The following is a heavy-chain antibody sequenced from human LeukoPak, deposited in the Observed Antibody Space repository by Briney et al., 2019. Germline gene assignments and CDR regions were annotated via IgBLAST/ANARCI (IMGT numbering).Heavy chain of an antibody. V-gene: IGHV1-2*02. CDR2: INPNSGGT. CDR3: ARGKYSSSWYSLFDY. D-gene: IGHD6-13*01. Sequence: ASVKVSCTASGYTFTGYYMHWVRQPPGQGLEWMGWINPNSGGTNYAQKFQGRVTMTRDTSISTAYMELSRLRSDDTAVYYCARGKYSSSWYSLFDYWGQGTLVTVSS. CDR1: GYTFTGYY. J-gene: IGHJ4*02.